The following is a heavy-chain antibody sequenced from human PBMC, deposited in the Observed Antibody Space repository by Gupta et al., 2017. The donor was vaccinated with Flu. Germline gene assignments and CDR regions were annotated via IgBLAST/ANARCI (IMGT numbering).Heavy chain of an antibody. CDR1: GYSISSGYY. Sequence: QVQLQESGPGLVKPSETLSLTCAVSGYSISSGYYWGWIRQPPGKGLEWIGSIYHSGSTYYNPSLKSRVTISVDTSKNQFSLKLSSVTAADTAVYYCARAPPRKLYGSGSYAFDIWGQGTMVTVSS. V-gene: IGHV4-38-2*01. D-gene: IGHD3-10*01. J-gene: IGHJ3*02. CDR2: IYHSGST. CDR3: ARAPPRKLYGSGSYAFDI.